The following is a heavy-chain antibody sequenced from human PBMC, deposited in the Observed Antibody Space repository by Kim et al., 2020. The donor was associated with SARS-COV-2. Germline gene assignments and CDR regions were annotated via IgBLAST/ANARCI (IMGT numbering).Heavy chain of an antibody. V-gene: IGHV3-48*03. CDR2: ISSSGSTI. J-gene: IGHJ3*02. CDR3: ARGDRGGAGFGAFDI. D-gene: IGHD3-16*01. CDR1: GFTFSSYD. Sequence: GGSLRLSCAASGFTFSSYDMNWVRQAPGKGLEWVSYISSSGSTIYYADSVKGRFTISRDNAKTSLYLQMSSVAAEETAVYYCARGDRGGAGFGAFDIWGQGTMVTVAS.